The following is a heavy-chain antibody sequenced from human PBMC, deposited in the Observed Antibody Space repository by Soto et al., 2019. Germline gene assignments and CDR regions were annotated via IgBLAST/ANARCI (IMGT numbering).Heavy chain of an antibody. J-gene: IGHJ4*02. D-gene: IGHD4-17*01. CDR3: AKDRGVEVTTRFFDY. CDR2: MKQDGNEK. CDR1: GFTFSIYW. V-gene: IGHV3-7*01. Sequence: GGSLRLSCAASGFTFSIYWMSWVRQAPGKGLEWVANMKQDGNEKYYVDSVKGRFTISRDNSKNTLYLQMNSLRAEDTAVYYCAKDRGVEVTTRFFDYWGQGTLVTVSS.